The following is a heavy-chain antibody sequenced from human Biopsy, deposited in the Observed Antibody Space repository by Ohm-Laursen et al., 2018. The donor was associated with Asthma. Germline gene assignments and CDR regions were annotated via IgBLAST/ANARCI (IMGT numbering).Heavy chain of an antibody. J-gene: IGHJ4*02. Sequence: SLRLSCAASGFNFHNYVMHWVRQAPGKGLEWVAVISYDGNNNNYADSVKGRFTISRDNSKNSLSLNMNSLRPEDTSVYYCERAKTWGRSYYFDYWGQGTLVTVSS. V-gene: IGHV3-30-3*01. CDR1: GFNFHNYV. D-gene: IGHD3-16*01. CDR2: ISYDGNNN. CDR3: ERAKTWGRSYYFDY.